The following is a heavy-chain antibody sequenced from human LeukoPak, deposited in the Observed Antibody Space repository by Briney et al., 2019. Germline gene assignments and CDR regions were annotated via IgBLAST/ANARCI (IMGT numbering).Heavy chain of an antibody. CDR2: ISYDGSNK. Sequence: GGSLRLSCAASGFTFSSYAMHWVRQAPGKGLEWVAVISYDGSNKYYADSVKGRFTISRDNSKNTLYLQMNSLRAEDTALYYCARDCSSTSCASVEFWFDPWGQGTLVTVSS. D-gene: IGHD2-2*01. CDR1: GFTFSSYA. V-gene: IGHV3-30*04. CDR3: ARDCSSTSCASVEFWFDP. J-gene: IGHJ5*02.